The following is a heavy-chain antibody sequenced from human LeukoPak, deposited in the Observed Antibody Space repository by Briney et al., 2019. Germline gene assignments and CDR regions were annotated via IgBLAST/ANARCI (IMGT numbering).Heavy chain of an antibody. V-gene: IGHV3-9*01. D-gene: IGHD5-18*01. CDR3: ERVRGYSYGYDAFDI. CDR1: GFTFDDYA. CDR2: ITYNSGYV. J-gene: IGHJ3*02. Sequence: PGGSLRLSCAAAGFTFDDYAMHWVRQAPGGCLEWVSGITYNSGYVEYADSVKGRFTISRDNAKNSLYLQMNGLSAEDTAVYYCERVRGYSYGYDAFDIWGQGTMVTVSS.